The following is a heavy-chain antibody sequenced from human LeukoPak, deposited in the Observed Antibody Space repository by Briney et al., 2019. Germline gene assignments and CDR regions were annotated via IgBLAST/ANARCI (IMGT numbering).Heavy chain of an antibody. V-gene: IGHV3-9*01. J-gene: IGHJ4*02. CDR1: GFTFDDYA. Sequence: GRSPRLSCAASGFTFDDYAMHWVRQAPGKGLEWVSGISWNSGSTYYADSVKGRFTISRDNSKNTLYLQMNSLRAEDTAVYYCAKEGRGSYRYYFDYWGQGTLVTVSS. D-gene: IGHD1-26*01. CDR3: AKEGRGSYRYYFDY. CDR2: ISWNSGST.